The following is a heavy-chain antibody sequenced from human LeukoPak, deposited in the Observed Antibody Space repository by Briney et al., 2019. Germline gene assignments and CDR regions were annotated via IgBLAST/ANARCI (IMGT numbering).Heavy chain of an antibody. CDR2: INPNSGGT. J-gene: IGHJ4*02. CDR1: GYTFTGYY. V-gene: IGHV1-2*02. D-gene: IGHD4-17*01. Sequence: ASVKVSCKASGYTFTGYYMHWVRQAPRQGLEWMGWINPNSGGTNYAQKFQGRVTMTRDTSISTAYMELSRLRSDDTAVYYCARILYGDYVGDYWGQGTLVTVSS. CDR3: ARILYGDYVGDY.